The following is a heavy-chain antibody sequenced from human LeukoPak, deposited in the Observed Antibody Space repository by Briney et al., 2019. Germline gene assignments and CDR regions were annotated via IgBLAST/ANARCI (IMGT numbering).Heavy chain of an antibody. D-gene: IGHD1-26*01. Sequence: SETLPLTCTVSGYSISSGYYWGWIRQPPGKGLEWIGSIYHSGSTYYNPSLKSRVTISVDTSKNQFSLKLSSVTAADTAVYYCARVAATWELFSRKGLFDYWGQGTLVTVSS. CDR2: IYHSGST. CDR1: GYSISSGYY. J-gene: IGHJ4*02. CDR3: ARVAATWELFSRKGLFDY. V-gene: IGHV4-38-2*02.